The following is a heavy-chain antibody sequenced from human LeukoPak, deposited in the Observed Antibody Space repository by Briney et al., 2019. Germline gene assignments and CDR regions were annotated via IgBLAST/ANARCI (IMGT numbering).Heavy chain of an antibody. V-gene: IGHV4-4*07. CDR2: IYTSGST. Sequence: SETLSLTCTVSGGSISSYYWSWIRQPAGKGLEWIGRIYTSGSTNYNPSLKSRVTMSVDTSKNQFSLKLSSATAADTAVYYCARDRGRGVYGNYASTFDPWGQGTLVTVSS. D-gene: IGHD1-7*01. CDR3: ARDRGRGVYGNYASTFDP. J-gene: IGHJ5*02. CDR1: GGSISSYY.